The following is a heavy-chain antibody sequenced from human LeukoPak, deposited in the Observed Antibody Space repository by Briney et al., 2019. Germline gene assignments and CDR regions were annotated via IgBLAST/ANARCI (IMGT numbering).Heavy chain of an antibody. D-gene: IGHD3-10*01. J-gene: IGHJ4*02. CDR2: INPNSGGT. CDR3: ARDQYYYGSGSYGLDY. CDR1: GYTFTGYY. Sequence: GASVKVSCKASGYTFTGYYMHWVRQAPGQGLEWMGWINPNSGGTNYAQKFQGRVTMTRDTSISTAYMELSRLRSDDTAVYYCARDQYYYGSGSYGLDYWGQGTLVTVSS. V-gene: IGHV1-2*02.